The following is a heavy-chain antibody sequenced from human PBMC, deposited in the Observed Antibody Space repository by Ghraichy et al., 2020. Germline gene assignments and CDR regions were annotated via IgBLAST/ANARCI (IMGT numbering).Heavy chain of an antibody. Sequence: GVSLRLSCAASGFTFSSSWMTWVRQAPGKGLEWVANIKEDGSEIHYVDSVKGRFAISRDNAKNSLFLQMNSLRAEDTTVYYCAKIYASGSYYRWFAYWCQGTLVTVSS. J-gene: IGHJ4*02. CDR2: IKEDGSEI. CDR3: AKIYASGSYYRWFAY. V-gene: IGHV3-7*03. CDR1: GFTFSSSW. D-gene: IGHD3-10*01.